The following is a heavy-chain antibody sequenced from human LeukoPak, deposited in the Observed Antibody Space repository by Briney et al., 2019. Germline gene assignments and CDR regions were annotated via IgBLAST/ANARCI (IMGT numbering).Heavy chain of an antibody. CDR2: IYHSGST. D-gene: IGHD3-9*01. Sequence: SETLSLICTVSGYSISSGYYWGWIRQPPGKGLEWIGSIYHSGSTYYNPSLKSRVTISVDTSKNQFSLKLSSVTAADTAVYYCARDLGYYDSLTGFSGDDNWFDPWGQGTLVTVSS. CDR3: ARDLGYYDSLTGFSGDDNWFDP. CDR1: GYSISSGYY. J-gene: IGHJ5*02. V-gene: IGHV4-38-2*02.